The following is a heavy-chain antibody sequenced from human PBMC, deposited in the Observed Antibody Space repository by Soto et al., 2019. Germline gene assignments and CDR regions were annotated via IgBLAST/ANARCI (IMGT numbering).Heavy chain of an antibody. V-gene: IGHV3-30*18. Sequence: QVQLVESGGAVVQPGKSLRLSCAASGFTFSSYGMYWVRQAPGKGLDWVAAISYDGSNKYHADSVKGRFTISRDNSKNTLDLQMNSLRAEDTAVYYCAKDIVRYTYGACDYWGQGALVTVSS. J-gene: IGHJ4*02. D-gene: IGHD5-18*01. CDR1: GFTFSSYG. CDR2: ISYDGSNK. CDR3: AKDIVRYTYGACDY.